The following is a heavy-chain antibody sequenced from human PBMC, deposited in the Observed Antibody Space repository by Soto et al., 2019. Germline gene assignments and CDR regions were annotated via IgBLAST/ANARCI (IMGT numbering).Heavy chain of an antibody. Sequence: HLGGSLRLSCAASGFTFSSYGMHWVRQAPGKGLEWVAVISYDGSSKYYADSVKGRFTISRDNSKNTLYLQTNSLRADDTAVYYCAKGPRYCSGGSCYAFDHWGQGTLVTVSS. D-gene: IGHD2-15*01. CDR3: AKGPRYCSGGSCYAFDH. J-gene: IGHJ4*02. CDR2: ISYDGSSK. CDR1: GFTFSSYG. V-gene: IGHV3-30*18.